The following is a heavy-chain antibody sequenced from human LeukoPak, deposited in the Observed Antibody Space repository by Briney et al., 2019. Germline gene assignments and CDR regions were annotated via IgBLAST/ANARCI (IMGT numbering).Heavy chain of an antibody. J-gene: IGHJ6*04. D-gene: IGHD3-10*01. CDR1: GGSFSGYY. CDR3: ARGYYYGSGSPRDIAAAEYYYYGMDV. Sequence: SETLSLTCAVYGGSFSGYYWSWIRQPPGKGLEWLGEINHSGSTNYNPSLKSRVTISVDTSKNQFSLKLSSVTAADTAVYYCARGYYYGSGSPRDIAAAEYYYYGMDVWGKGTTVTVSS. V-gene: IGHV4-34*01. CDR2: INHSGST.